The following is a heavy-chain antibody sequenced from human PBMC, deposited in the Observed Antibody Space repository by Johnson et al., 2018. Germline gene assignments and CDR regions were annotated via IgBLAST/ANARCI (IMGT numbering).Heavy chain of an antibody. D-gene: IGHD6-13*01. V-gene: IGHV3-33*01. Sequence: QVQLVQSGGGVVQPGRSLRLSCAASGFTFSSYGMHWVRQAPGKGLEWVAVIWYDGSNKNYADSVKGRFTISRDNFKKPLYLQMNSLRAEATAGFYCAREIAATGHYGMDVGGQGTTFTVSS. CDR3: AREIAATGHYGMDV. CDR1: GFTFSSYG. J-gene: IGHJ6*02. CDR2: IWYDGSNK.